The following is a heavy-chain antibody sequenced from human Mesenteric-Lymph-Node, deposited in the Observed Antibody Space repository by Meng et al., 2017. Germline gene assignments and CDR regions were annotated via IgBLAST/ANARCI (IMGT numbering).Heavy chain of an antibody. J-gene: IGHJ4*02. V-gene: IGHV3-33*01. D-gene: IGHD4-23*01. CDR2: IWSDGSNR. CDR1: GFTFSSDG. CDR3: ARGYYGGNSDFDY. Sequence: QVQLVESGGGLAQPGRSLRLPCAASGFTFSSDGRHWVRQAPGKGLEWVAVIWSDGSNRYYADSVKGRFAISRDISKNTLILQMNSLRAEDTAVYYCARGYYGGNSDFDYWGQGTLVTVSS.